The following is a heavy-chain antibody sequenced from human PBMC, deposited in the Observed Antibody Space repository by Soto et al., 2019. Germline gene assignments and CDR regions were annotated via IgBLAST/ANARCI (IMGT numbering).Heavy chain of an antibody. D-gene: IGHD2-2*02. V-gene: IGHV4-39*01. CDR1: GGSFSSSSYY. J-gene: IGHJ4*02. CDR3: AGYCSSTSCYTGTDY. Sequence: SETLSLTCTVSGGSFSSSSYYWGWIRQPPGKGLEWIGSIYYSGSTYYNPSLKSRVTMSVDPSKNQFSLKLISVTAADTAVYYCAGYCSSTSCYTGTDYWGQGTLVTVSS. CDR2: IYYSGST.